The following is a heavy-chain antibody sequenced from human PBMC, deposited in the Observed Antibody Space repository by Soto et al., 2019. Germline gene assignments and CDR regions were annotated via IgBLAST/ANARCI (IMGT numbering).Heavy chain of an antibody. CDR1: GGTFSSYT. D-gene: IGHD5-18*01. J-gene: IGHJ6*03. V-gene: IGHV1-69*04. CDR3: AREGFDVDTAMVKDYYYYYYMDV. Sequence: GASVKVSCKASGGTFSSYTISWVRQAPGQGLEWMGRIIPILGIANYAQKFQGRVTITADKSTSTAYMELSSLRSEDTAVYYCAREGFDVDTAMVKDYYYYYYMDVWGKGTTVTVSS. CDR2: IIPILGIA.